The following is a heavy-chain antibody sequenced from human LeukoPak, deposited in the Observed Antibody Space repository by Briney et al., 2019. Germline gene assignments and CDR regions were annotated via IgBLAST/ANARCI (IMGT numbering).Heavy chain of an antibody. CDR2: IYHSGST. V-gene: IGHV4-30-2*01. J-gene: IGHJ6*02. D-gene: IGHD4-11*01. Sequence: SETLSLTCAVSGGSISSGGYSWSWIRQPPGKGLEWIGYIYHSGSTYYNPSLKSRVTISVDRSKNQFSLKLSSVTAADTAVYYCARHVDSNYVYYYGMDVWGQGTTVTVSS. CDR1: GGSISSGGYS. CDR3: ARHVDSNYVYYYGMDV.